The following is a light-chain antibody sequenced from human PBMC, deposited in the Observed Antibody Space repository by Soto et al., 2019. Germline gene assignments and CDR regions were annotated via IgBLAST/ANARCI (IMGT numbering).Light chain of an antibody. V-gene: IGKV3-20*01. J-gene: IGKJ1*01. CDR1: QSVSSSY. CDR2: DAS. CDR3: QQYGSTPRT. Sequence: ETVLTQSPGTLSLSPGDRATLSCRASQSVSSSYLAWYQQKPGQAPRLLIYDASRRATGIPDRFSGSGSGTDFTLTISRLGPEDFAVYYCQQYGSTPRTFGQGTKVDIK.